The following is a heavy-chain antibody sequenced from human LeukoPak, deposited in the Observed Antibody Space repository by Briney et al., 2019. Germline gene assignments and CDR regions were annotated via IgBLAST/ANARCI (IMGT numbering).Heavy chain of an antibody. CDR1: GGSISSGSYY. D-gene: IGHD3-3*01. Sequence: SQTLSLTCTVSGGSISSGSYYWSWLRQPAGKGLEWIGRIYTSGSTNYNPSLKSRVTISADTSKNQFSLKLSSVTAADTAVYYCARASITIFGVAYGMDVWGQGTTVTVSS. CDR2: IYTSGST. CDR3: ARASITIFGVAYGMDV. J-gene: IGHJ6*02. V-gene: IGHV4-61*02.